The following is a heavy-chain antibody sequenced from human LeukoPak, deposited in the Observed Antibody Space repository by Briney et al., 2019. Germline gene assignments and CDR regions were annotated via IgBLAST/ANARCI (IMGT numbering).Heavy chain of an antibody. Sequence: GGSLRLSCAASGFTFNTYWMHWVRQAPGKGLVWVSRIKSDGSSTKYADSVKGRFTISRDNANNRLYLQMNSLRVDDTVVYFCAREAKVTSNAFDIWGQGTVVAVSS. D-gene: IGHD4-17*01. CDR3: AREAKVTSNAFDI. CDR2: IKSDGSST. CDR1: GFTFNTYW. J-gene: IGHJ3*02. V-gene: IGHV3-74*03.